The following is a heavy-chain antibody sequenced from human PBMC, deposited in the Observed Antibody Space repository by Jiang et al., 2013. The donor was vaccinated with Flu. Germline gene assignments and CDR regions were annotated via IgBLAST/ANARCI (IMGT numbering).Heavy chain of an antibody. V-gene: IGHV1-46*01. J-gene: IGHJ6*04. CDR3: ARPLYDSPAGYYYGMDV. D-gene: IGHD5/OR15-5a*01. CDR2: INPSGGST. CDR1: GYTFTSYY. Sequence: GAEVKKPGASVKVSCKASGYTFTSYYMHWVRQAPGQGLEWMGIINPSGGSTSYAQKFQGRVTMTRDTSTSTVYMELSSLRSEDTAVYYCARPLYDSPAGYYYGMDVWGKGTTVTVSS.